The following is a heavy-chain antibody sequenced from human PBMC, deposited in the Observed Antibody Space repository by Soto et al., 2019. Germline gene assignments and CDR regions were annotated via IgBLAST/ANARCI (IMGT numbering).Heavy chain of an antibody. V-gene: IGHV1-69*01. D-gene: IGHD6-19*01. CDR2: IIPIFGTA. J-gene: IGHJ6*02. CDR3: AERGKRGSGWYYYYYGMDV. Sequence: QVQLVQSGAEVKKPGSSVKVSCKASGGTFSSYAISWVRQAPGQGLEWMGGIIPIFGTANYAQKFQGRVTITADESTSTAYMELSSLRSEDTAVYYCAERGKRGSGWYYYYYGMDVWGQGTTVTVSS. CDR1: GGTFSSYA.